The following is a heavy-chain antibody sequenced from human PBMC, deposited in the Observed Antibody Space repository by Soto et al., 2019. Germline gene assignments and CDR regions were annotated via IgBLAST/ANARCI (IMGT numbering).Heavy chain of an antibody. Sequence: APVKVSCKASGSPSTTSYMHWGRQAPGQGLEWMGIINPSGGSTSYAQKFQGRVTMTRDTSTSTVYMELSSLRSEDTAVYYCAREYGYSSGWYYEPRLYYFDYWGQGTLVTVSS. J-gene: IGHJ4*02. CDR1: GSPSTTSY. CDR3: AREYGYSSGWYYEPRLYYFDY. CDR2: INPSGGST. V-gene: IGHV1-46*01. D-gene: IGHD6-19*01.